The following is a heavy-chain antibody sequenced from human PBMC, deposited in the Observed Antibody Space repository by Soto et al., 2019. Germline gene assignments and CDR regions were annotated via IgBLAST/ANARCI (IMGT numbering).Heavy chain of an antibody. V-gene: IGHV1-46*01. CDR1: GHTLANFY. Sequence: ASVKVSCKASGHTLANFYIHWVRQAPGQGLEWVGKINPSGGATTYAQGFQGRVTVTWDTSATTVVLEMRSLTADDTAVYYCAKQTVELSLGGFDPWGQGPLVTVS. D-gene: IGHD1-26*01. CDR2: INPSGGAT. J-gene: IGHJ5*02. CDR3: AKQTVELSLGGFDP.